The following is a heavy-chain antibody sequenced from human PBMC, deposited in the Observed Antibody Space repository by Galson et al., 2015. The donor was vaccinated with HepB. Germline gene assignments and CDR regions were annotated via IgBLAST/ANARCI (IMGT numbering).Heavy chain of an antibody. CDR2: FDPEDGET. CDR3: ATGRMLSRGLDY. J-gene: IGHJ4*02. Sequence: SVKVSCKVSGYTLTELSMHWVRQAPGKGLEWMGGFDPEDGETIYAQKFQGRVTMTEDTSTDTAYMELSSLRSEDTAVYYCATGRMLSRGLDYWGQGTLVTVSS. CDR1: GYTLTELS. D-gene: IGHD2-8*01. V-gene: IGHV1-24*01.